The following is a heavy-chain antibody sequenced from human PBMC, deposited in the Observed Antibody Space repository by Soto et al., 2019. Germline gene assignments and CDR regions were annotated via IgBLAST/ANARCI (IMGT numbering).Heavy chain of an antibody. CDR1: GVTFSSYA. CDR3: ARDPAVADAFDI. J-gene: IGHJ3*02. D-gene: IGHD6-19*01. V-gene: IGHV1-69*13. Sequence: SVKVSCKASGVTFSSYAISWVRQAPGQGLEWMGGIIPIFGTANYAQKFQGRVTITADESTSTAYMELSSLRSEDTAVYYCARDPAVADAFDIWGQGTMVTVSS. CDR2: IIPIFGTA.